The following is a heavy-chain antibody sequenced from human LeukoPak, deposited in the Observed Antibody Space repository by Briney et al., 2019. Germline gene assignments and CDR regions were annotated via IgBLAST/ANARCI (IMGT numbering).Heavy chain of an antibody. D-gene: IGHD2-2*01. J-gene: IGHJ6*02. CDR2: ISGSGGST. CDR1: GFTFSSYA. CDR3: AKPGKEYCSSTSCYFRVAYYYYGMDV. V-gene: IGHV3-23*01. Sequence: PGGSLRLSCAASGFTFSSYAMSWVRQAPGKGLEWVSAISGSGGSTYYADSVKGRFTISRDNSKNTLYLQMNSLRAEDTAVYYCAKPGKEYCSSTSCYFRVAYYYYGMDVWGQGTTVTVSS.